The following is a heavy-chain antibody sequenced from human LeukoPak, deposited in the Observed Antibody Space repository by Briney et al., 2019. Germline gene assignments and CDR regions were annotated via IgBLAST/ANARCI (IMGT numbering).Heavy chain of an antibody. CDR3: ARGSGYYGSGSYYNGNFDY. Sequence: SETLSLTCTVSGGSVSSGSYYWSWIRQPPGKGLEWIGYIYYSGSTNYNPSLKSRVTISVDTSKNQFSLKLSSVTAADTAVYYCARGSGYYGSGSYYNGNFDYWGQGTLVTVSS. J-gene: IGHJ4*02. CDR2: IYYSGST. CDR1: GGSVSSGSYY. D-gene: IGHD3-10*01. V-gene: IGHV4-61*01.